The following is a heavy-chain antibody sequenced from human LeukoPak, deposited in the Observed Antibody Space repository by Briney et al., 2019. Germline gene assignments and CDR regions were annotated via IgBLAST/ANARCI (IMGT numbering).Heavy chain of an antibody. D-gene: IGHD4-17*01. CDR3: AKLGVTTPVDY. CDR1: GFTVSTNS. J-gene: IGHJ4*02. CDR2: IYSGGST. Sequence: PGGSLRLSCTVSGFTVSTNSMSWVRQTPGKGLEWVSFIYSGGSTHYSDSVKGRFTISRDNSKNTLYLQMNSLRAEDTAVYYCAKLGVTTPVDYWGQGTLVTVSS. V-gene: IGHV3-53*01.